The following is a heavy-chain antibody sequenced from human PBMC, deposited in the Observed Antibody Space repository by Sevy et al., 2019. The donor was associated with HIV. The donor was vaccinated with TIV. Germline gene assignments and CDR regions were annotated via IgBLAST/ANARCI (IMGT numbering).Heavy chain of an antibody. CDR2: IYYSGST. CDR1: GGSISSYY. Sequence: SETLSLTCTVSGGSISSYYWSWIRQPPGKGLEWIGYIYYSGSTNYNPSLKSRVTLSVDTSKNQFSLKLGSVTAADTAVYYCARDLPSYDFWSGSFYYYMDVWGKGTTVTVSS. CDR3: ARDLPSYDFWSGSFYYYMDV. V-gene: IGHV4-59*01. D-gene: IGHD3-3*01. J-gene: IGHJ6*03.